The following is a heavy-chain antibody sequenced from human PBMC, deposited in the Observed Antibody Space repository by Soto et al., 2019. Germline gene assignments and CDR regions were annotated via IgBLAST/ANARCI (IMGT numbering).Heavy chain of an antibody. CDR2: ITGSGGIT. Sequence: EVQLLESGGGLVQPGGSLRLSCAASGFTFSSYAMSWVRQAPGKGLEWVSAITGSGGITYYADSLKGRFTFSRNNTKNTLYLQMNSLRAEDTAVYYCAKEPRPTPASDNWFYPWGQGTLVTVSS. V-gene: IGHV3-23*01. J-gene: IGHJ5*02. CDR1: GFTFSSYA. D-gene: IGHD2-2*01. CDR3: AKEPRPTPASDNWFYP.